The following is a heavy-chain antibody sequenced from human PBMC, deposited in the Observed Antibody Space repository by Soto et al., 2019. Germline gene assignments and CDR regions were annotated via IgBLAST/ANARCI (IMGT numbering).Heavy chain of an antibody. CDR3: ARDPSGYYDFWSGYFSTPIYYFDY. J-gene: IGHJ4*02. V-gene: IGHV3-30-3*01. Sequence: GGSLRLSCAASGFTFSSYAMHWVRQAPGKGLEWVAVISYDGSNKYYADSVKGRFPISRDNSKNTLYLQMNSLRAEDTAVYYCARDPSGYYDFWSGYFSTPIYYFDYWGQGTLVTVSS. D-gene: IGHD3-3*01. CDR2: ISYDGSNK. CDR1: GFTFSSYA.